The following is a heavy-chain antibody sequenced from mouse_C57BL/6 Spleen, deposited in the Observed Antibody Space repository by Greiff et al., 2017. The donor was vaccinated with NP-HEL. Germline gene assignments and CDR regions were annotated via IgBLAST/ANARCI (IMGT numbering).Heavy chain of an antibody. V-gene: IGHV5-17*01. CDR1: GFTFSDYG. Sequence: EVQGVESGGGLVKPGGSLKLSCAASGFTFSDYGMHWVRQAPEKGLEWVAYISSGSGTIYYADTVKGRITISRDNAKNTLFLQLTSLRSEDTTMYYCARRLSLYYYAMDYWGQGTSVTVSS. CDR3: ARRLSLYYYAMDY. J-gene: IGHJ4*01. CDR2: ISSGSGTI. D-gene: IGHD3-2*02.